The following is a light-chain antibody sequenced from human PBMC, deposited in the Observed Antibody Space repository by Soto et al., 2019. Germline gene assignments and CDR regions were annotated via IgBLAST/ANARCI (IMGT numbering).Light chain of an antibody. CDR2: GSS. Sequence: EIVLTQSPASLSLSPGERATLSCRASHSVPTTYLAWYQQKPGQAPRVLIYGSSSRATGIPDRFSGSGSGTDFPLTITRLEPEDFALYFCQQCATSPWTFGRGTKVEIK. CDR3: QQCATSPWT. CDR1: HSVPTTY. J-gene: IGKJ1*01. V-gene: IGKV3-20*01.